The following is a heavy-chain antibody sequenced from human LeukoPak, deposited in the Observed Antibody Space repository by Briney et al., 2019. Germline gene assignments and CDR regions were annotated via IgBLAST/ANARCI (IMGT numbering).Heavy chain of an antibody. V-gene: IGHV3-53*01. CDR3: ARDRYYDSSGYGSAFDI. CDR2: IYSGGST. J-gene: IGHJ3*02. CDR1: GFTVSSNY. D-gene: IGHD3-22*01. Sequence: PGGSLRLSCAASGFTVSSNYMSWVRQAPGKGLEWVSVIYSGGSTYYADSVKGRFTISRDNSKNTLYLQMNNLRAEDTAVYYCARDRYYDSSGYGSAFDIWGQGTMVTVSS.